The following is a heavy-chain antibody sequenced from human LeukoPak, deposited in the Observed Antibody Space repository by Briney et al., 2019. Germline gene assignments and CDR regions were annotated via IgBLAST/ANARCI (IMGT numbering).Heavy chain of an antibody. D-gene: IGHD3-16*02. J-gene: IGHJ4*02. CDR1: GFTFSSYS. CDR3: ASSYRPNLAQFDY. V-gene: IGHV3-21*01. CDR2: ISSSSSYI. Sequence: GGSLRLSCAASGFTFSSYSMIWVRQAPGKGLEWVSPISSSSSYIYDADSVKGRFTVSRDNAKNSLYLQMNSLRAEDTAVYYCASSYRPNLAQFDYWGQGILVTASS.